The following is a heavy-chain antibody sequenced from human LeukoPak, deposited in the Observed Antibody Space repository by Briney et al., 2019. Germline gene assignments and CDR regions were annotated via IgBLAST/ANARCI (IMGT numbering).Heavy chain of an antibody. CDR2: ICPGDSDT. CDR1: GYGFSSYW. CDR3: ARHTTVGGSLRFDY. J-gene: IGHJ4*02. V-gene: IGHV5-51*01. D-gene: IGHD4-23*01. Sequence: GESLKVSCKGSGYGFSSYWIGWVRQMPGKGLEYMGIICPGDSDTRYSQSFQGQVTISADKSITTAYLQWSSLKASDTAMYYCARHTTVGGSLRFDYWGQGTLVSVSS.